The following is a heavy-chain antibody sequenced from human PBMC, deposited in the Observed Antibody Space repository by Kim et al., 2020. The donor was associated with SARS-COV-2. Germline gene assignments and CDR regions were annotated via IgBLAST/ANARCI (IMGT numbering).Heavy chain of an antibody. J-gene: IGHJ4*02. CDR2: ISGGGGST. CDR3: AKGKEWGQWLAVN. Sequence: GGSLRLSCEASGFIFTSYAMSWVRQAPGKGLEWVSSISGGGGSTYYADSVKGRFTISRDNSKRPLYLQMNSLRAEDTAVYYCAKGKEWGQWLAVNWGQGTLVTVSS. V-gene: IGHV3-23*01. CDR1: GFIFTSYA. D-gene: IGHD6-19*01.